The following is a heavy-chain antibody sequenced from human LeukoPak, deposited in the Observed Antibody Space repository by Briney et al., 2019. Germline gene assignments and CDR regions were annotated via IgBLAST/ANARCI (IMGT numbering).Heavy chain of an antibody. Sequence: SSETLSLTCAVHGGSFSGYYWSWIRQPPGKGLEWIGEINHSGSTNYNPSLKSRVTISIDTSKNQFSLKLSSVTAADTAVYYCARVGRDGYNWFDYWGQGTLVTVSS. CDR3: ARVGRDGYNWFDY. D-gene: IGHD2-15*01. J-gene: IGHJ5*01. CDR2: INHSGST. V-gene: IGHV4-34*01. CDR1: GGSFSGYY.